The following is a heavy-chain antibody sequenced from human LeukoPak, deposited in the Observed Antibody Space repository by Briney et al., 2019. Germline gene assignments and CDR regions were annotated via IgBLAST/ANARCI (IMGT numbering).Heavy chain of an antibody. CDR3: ARGLEPAALKRWLVDWRFDP. CDR2: MNPNSGNT. Sequence: ASVKVSCKASGYTFTSYDINWVRQATGQGLEWMGWMNPNSGNTGYAQKFQGRVTMTRNTSISTAYMELSSLRSEDTAVYYCARGLEPAALKRWLVDWRFDPWGQGTLVTVSS. J-gene: IGHJ5*02. V-gene: IGHV1-8*01. CDR1: GYTFTSYD. D-gene: IGHD6-19*01.